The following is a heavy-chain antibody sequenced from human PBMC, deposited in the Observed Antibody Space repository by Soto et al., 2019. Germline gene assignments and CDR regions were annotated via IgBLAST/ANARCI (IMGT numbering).Heavy chain of an antibody. D-gene: IGHD5-12*01. CDR2: INPSGGNT. CDR3: ASRVSGYDYLIDY. Sequence: ASVKVSCKASGYTFTSYYMHWVRQAPGQGLEWMGIINPSGGNTSYAQKFQGRVTMTRNTSTSTAYMELSSLRSEDTAVYYCASRVSGYDYLIDYWGQGTLVTVSS. V-gene: IGHV1-46*01. J-gene: IGHJ4*02. CDR1: GYTFTSYY.